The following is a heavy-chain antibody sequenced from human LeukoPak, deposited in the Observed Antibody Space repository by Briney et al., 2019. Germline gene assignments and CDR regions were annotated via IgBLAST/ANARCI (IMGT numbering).Heavy chain of an antibody. CDR1: GNSISSGYY. CDR2: IYHSGST. V-gene: IGHV4-38-2*02. D-gene: IGHD3-9*01. CDR3: ARDLSFDWFPYYFDY. J-gene: IGHJ4*02. Sequence: SETLSLTCTVSGNSISSGYYWGWIRQPPGKGLEWIGSIYHSGSTYYNPSLKSPVTISIDTSKNQFSLKVSSVTAADTAIYYCARDLSFDWFPYYFDYWGQGILVTVSS.